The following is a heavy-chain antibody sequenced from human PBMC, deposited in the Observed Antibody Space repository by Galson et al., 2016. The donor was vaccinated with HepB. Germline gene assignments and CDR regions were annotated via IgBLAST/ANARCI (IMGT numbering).Heavy chain of an antibody. Sequence: SLRLSCAASGFTFSSYWMHWVRQGPGKGLVWLSRISGDARTTTYADSVKGRFTISRDNAKNTLYLQMNSLRAEDTGVYYCVRDPYEWKSNWFDPWGQGTLVSVSS. CDR2: ISGDARTT. V-gene: IGHV3-74*01. J-gene: IGHJ5*02. D-gene: IGHD3-3*01. CDR1: GFTFSSYW. CDR3: VRDPYEWKSNWFDP.